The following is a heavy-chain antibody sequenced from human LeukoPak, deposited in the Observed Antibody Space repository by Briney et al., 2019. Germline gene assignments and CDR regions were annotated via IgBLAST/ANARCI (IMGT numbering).Heavy chain of an antibody. CDR2: IYSGGST. V-gene: IGHV3-66*01. CDR1: GFTVSSNY. J-gene: IGHJ5*02. D-gene: IGHD3-3*01. CDR3: ARDGVGDFWSAQHQGARFDP. Sequence: GGSLRLSCAASGFTVSSNYMSWVRQAPGKGLEWVSVIYSGGSTYYADSVKGRFTISRDNSKNTLYLQMNSLRAEDTAVYYCARDGVGDFWSAQHQGARFDPWGQGTLVTVSS.